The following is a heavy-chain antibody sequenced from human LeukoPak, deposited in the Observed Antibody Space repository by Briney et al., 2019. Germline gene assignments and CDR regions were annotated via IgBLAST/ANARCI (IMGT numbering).Heavy chain of an antibody. J-gene: IGHJ4*02. CDR2: IKPDGSEK. V-gene: IGHV3-7*01. Sequence: GGSLRLSCTASGFTLSSYWMSWVRQAPGKGLEWVAKIKPDGSEKYYVDSVKDRFTISRDNAKNSLYLQMNSLRAEDTAVYYCARYFCTSTICYLFDYWDQGTLVTVSS. D-gene: IGHD2-2*01. CDR1: GFTLSSYW. CDR3: ARYFCTSTICYLFDY.